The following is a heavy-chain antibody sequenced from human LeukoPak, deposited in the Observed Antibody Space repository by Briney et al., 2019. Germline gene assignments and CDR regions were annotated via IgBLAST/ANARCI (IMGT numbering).Heavy chain of an antibody. V-gene: IGHV3-9*01. J-gene: IGHJ6*02. D-gene: IGHD6-13*01. CDR3: AKDSSSWYRSMDV. CDR1: GFTFDDYA. Sequence: GRSLRLSCAASGFTFDDYAMHWVRQAPGKRLEWVSGISWNSGSIGYADSVKGRFFISRDNAKNSLYLQMNSLRAEDTALYYCAKDSSSWYRSMDVWGQGTTVTVSS. CDR2: ISWNSGSI.